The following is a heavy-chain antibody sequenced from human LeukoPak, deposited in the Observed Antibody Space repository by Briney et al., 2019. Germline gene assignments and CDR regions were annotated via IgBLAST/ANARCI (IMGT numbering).Heavy chain of an antibody. V-gene: IGHV3-9*01. D-gene: IGHD5-12*01. Sequence: GRSLRLSCAASGFTFDDYAMHWVRQAPGQGLEWVSGISWNSGSIGYADSVKDRFTISRDNAKNSLYLQMSSLRAEDTAVYYCAGRGSGYDPGVYMDVWGKGTTVTVSS. J-gene: IGHJ6*03. CDR2: ISWNSGSI. CDR1: GFTFDDYA. CDR3: AGRGSGYDPGVYMDV.